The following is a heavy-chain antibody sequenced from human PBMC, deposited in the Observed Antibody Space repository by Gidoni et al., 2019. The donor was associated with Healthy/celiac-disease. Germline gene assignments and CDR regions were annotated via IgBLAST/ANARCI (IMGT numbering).Heavy chain of an antibody. J-gene: IGHJ4*02. D-gene: IGHD6-19*01. CDR2: ISYDGSNK. Sequence: QVQLVESGGGVVQPGRSLSLSCAASGFTVRSYGMHWVRQAPGKGLEWVAVISYDGSNKYYADSVEGRFTISRDNSKNTLYLQMNSLRAEDTAVYYCATVAGAGVGDYWGQGTLVTVSS. CDR3: ATVAGAGVGDY. V-gene: IGHV3-30*03. CDR1: GFTVRSYG.